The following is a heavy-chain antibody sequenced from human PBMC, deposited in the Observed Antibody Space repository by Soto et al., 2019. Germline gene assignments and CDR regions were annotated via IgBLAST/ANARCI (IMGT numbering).Heavy chain of an antibody. Sequence: EVPLLESGGCLARPGGSLRLSCVASGFIFSDYAMTWIRQAPGKGLQWVATISASGGNIEYTDSLKGRFTISRDNSKKTVYLEINGLTADDTAVHYCAKVSGGLGYFDLWGRGTLVTVSS. CDR2: ISASGGNI. V-gene: IGHV3-23*01. J-gene: IGHJ2*01. D-gene: IGHD3-16*01. CDR3: AKVSGGLGYFDL. CDR1: GFIFSDYA.